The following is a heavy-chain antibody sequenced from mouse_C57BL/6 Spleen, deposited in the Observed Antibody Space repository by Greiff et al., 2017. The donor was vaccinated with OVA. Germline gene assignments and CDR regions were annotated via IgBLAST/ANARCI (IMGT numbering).Heavy chain of an antibody. CDR3: ARQDNYYGSIAY. CDR1: GFSLTSYG. Sequence: VKLVESGPGLVAPSQSLSITCTISGFSLTSYGVHWVRQPPGKGLEWLVVIWSDGSTTYNSALKARLSTSKDNSKSQVFLKMNSLQTDDTAMYYCARQDNYYGSIAYWGQGTLVTVSA. D-gene: IGHD1-1*01. V-gene: IGHV2-6-1*01. J-gene: IGHJ3*01. CDR2: IWSDGST.